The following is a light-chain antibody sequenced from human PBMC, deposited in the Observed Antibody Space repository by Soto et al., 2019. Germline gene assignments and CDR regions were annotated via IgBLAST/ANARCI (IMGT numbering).Light chain of an antibody. Sequence: DIQMTQSPSSLSASVGDRVTITCRASQSISSNLNWYQQNPGKAPKLLIYTAASLQSGVPSRFSGSGSGTDVTLTIARLQLEDFAAYYCQQSNSRPPRFGQGTKVEIK. V-gene: IGKV1-39*01. CDR2: TAA. J-gene: IGKJ1*01. CDR1: QSISSN. CDR3: QQSNSRPPR.